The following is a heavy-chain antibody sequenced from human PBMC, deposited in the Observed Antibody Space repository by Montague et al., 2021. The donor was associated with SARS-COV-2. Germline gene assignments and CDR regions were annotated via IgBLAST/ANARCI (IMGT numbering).Heavy chain of an antibody. CDR3: ARIPYGDVI. CDR1: GFTVSSNY. D-gene: IGHD2-21*01. Sequence: SRRLSCAASGFTVSSNYMSWVRQAPGKGLEWVSVIYSGGSTYYVYSVKGRFTISRDNSKNTLYLQMNSLRAEDTAVYYCARIPYGDVIWGQGTLVTVSS. CDR2: IYSGGST. V-gene: IGHV3-53*01. J-gene: IGHJ4*02.